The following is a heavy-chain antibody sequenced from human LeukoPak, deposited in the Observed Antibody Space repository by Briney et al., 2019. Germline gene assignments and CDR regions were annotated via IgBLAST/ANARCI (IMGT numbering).Heavy chain of an antibody. CDR3: ARDCSGGSCYERIYYYYYYGMDV. CDR1: GFTFSSYS. D-gene: IGHD2-15*01. CDR2: ISSSSSYI. V-gene: IGHV3-21*01. J-gene: IGHJ6*02. Sequence: GGSLRLSCAASGFTFSSYSMNWVRQAPGKGLEWVSSISSSSSYIYYADSVKGRFTISRDNAKNSLYLQMNSLRAEDTAVYYCARDCSGGSCYERIYYYYYYGMDVWGQGTTVTVSS.